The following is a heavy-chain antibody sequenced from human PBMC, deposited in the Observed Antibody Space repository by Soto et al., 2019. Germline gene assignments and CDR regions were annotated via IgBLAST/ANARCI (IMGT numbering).Heavy chain of an antibody. CDR2: IYYTGST. CDR1: GGSISNYY. J-gene: IGHJ4*02. Sequence: SETLSLTCTVSGGSISNYYWSWIRQPPGKGLEWIGYIYYTGSTNYNPSLKSRVTISLDTSKNQFSLKLSSVTAADTAVFYCARSYYYETTGYYPLDYWGQGTLVTVPQ. V-gene: IGHV4-59*01. CDR3: ARSYYYETTGYYPLDY. D-gene: IGHD3-22*01.